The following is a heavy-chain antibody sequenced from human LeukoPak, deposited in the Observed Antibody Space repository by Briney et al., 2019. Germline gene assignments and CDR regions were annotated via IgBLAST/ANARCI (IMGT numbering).Heavy chain of an antibody. D-gene: IGHD5-12*01. J-gene: IGHJ6*03. Sequence: PSETLSLTCAVYGGSFSGYYWSWIRQPPGKGLEWIGEINHSGSTNYNPSLKSRVTISVDTSKNQFSLKLSSVTAADTAVYYCARGSGYARYYYYYYMDVWGKGTTVTVSS. CDR2: INHSGST. V-gene: IGHV4-34*01. CDR1: GGSFSGYY. CDR3: ARGSGYARYYYYYYMDV.